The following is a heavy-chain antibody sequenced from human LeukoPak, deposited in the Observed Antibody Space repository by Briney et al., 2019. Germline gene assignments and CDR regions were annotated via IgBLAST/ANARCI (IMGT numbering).Heavy chain of an antibody. CDR2: IYYSGST. CDR1: GGSISSYY. V-gene: IGHV4-59*01. Sequence: SETLSLTCTVSGGSISSYYWSWIRQPPGKGLEWIGYIYYSGSTNYNPSLKSRVTISVDTSKNQFSLKLSSATAADTAVYYCARDLDAGSSSGWFDPWGQGTLVTVSS. D-gene: IGHD6-6*01. CDR3: ARDLDAGSSSGWFDP. J-gene: IGHJ5*02.